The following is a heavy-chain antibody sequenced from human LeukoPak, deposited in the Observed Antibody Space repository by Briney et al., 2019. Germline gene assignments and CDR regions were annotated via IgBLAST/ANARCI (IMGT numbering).Heavy chain of an antibody. V-gene: IGHV3-48*01. CDR3: ARVRDAYNYFHY. J-gene: IGHJ4*02. CDR2: ITSSSTTI. CDR1: GFTFSSYS. D-gene: IGHD1-20*01. Sequence: GGSLRPSCAASGFTFSSYSMNWVRQAPGKGLEWVSYITSSSTTIYYADSVRGRFTISRDNAKNSLYLQMNSLRAEDTAVYYCARVRDAYNYFHYWGQGTLVTVSS.